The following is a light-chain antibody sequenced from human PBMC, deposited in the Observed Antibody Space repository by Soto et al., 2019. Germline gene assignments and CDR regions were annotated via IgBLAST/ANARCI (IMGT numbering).Light chain of an antibody. CDR3: QPFSLYSA. V-gene: IGKV1-5*01. Sequence: DIQMTQSPSTLSASVGDRVTITCRASQDINRWLAWYQQKPGKAPKILIYNADTLESGVPSRFSGSGYGTEFILTISRLQPDDFATYYCQPFSLYSAFGQGTKVEIK. J-gene: IGKJ1*01. CDR2: NAD. CDR1: QDINRW.